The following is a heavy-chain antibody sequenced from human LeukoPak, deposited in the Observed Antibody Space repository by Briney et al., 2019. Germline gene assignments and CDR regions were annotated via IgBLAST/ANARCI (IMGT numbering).Heavy chain of an antibody. CDR2: ISSNGGST. Sequence: GGSLRLSCAASGFTFSSYAMHWVRQAPGKGLECVSAISSNGGSTYYANSVKGRFTISRDNSKNTLYLQMNSLRAEDTAVYYCARDRGYYYDSSGYSNAFDIWGQGTMVTVSS. CDR3: ARDRGYYYDSSGYSNAFDI. CDR1: GFTFSSYA. D-gene: IGHD3-22*01. J-gene: IGHJ3*02. V-gene: IGHV3-64*01.